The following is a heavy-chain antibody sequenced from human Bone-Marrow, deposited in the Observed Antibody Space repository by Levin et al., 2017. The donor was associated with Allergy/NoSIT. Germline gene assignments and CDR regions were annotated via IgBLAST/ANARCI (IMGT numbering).Heavy chain of an antibody. D-gene: IGHD3-10*01. CDR3: TADFINLFRGALDAFDI. V-gene: IGHV1-24*01. J-gene: IGHJ3*02. CDR2: FDPEDVKA. Sequence: ASVKVSCKVSGSTLTELSIHWVRQAPGKGLEWMGGFDPEDVKAIYAQKFKGRVTMTEDTSTDTAYMELSSLRSEDTALYYCTADFINLFRGALDAFDIWGQGTMVAVSS. CDR1: GSTLTELS.